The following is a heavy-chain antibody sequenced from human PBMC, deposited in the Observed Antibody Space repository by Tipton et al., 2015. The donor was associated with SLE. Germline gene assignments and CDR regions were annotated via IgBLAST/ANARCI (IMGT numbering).Heavy chain of an antibody. Sequence: TLSLTCTVSGVSISTGGHYWGWVRQHPGKGLEFIGYIFPNGTTLYNPSLKSRVSMSVASSRNQFSLKLTSVTAADTAVYYCTRGALLLWFGDWGQGTRVTVSS. D-gene: IGHD3-10*01. CDR3: TRGALLLWFGD. CDR2: IFPNGTT. V-gene: IGHV4-31*03. CDR1: GVSISTGGHY. J-gene: IGHJ4*02.